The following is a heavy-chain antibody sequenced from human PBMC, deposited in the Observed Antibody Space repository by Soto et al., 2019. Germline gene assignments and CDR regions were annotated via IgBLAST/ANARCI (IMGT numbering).Heavy chain of an antibody. D-gene: IGHD1-1*01. J-gene: IGHJ3*01. CDR3: ATWHEREHAYDV. CDR2: VSYDGSSE. Sequence: VQMVESGGGVVQPGRSLRLTCAVSGFTFSDYGMHWVRQAPRKGLEWVAVVSYDGSSEFYADSVKGRFTISRDNSKNTLHLQMNSLRPEDTAVYYCATWHEREHAYDVWGQGTTVTVSS. V-gene: IGHV3-30*03. CDR1: GFTFSDYG.